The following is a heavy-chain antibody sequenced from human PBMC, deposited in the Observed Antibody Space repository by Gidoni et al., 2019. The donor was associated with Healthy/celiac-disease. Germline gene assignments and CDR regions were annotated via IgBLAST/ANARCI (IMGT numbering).Heavy chain of an antibody. CDR1: GFTFSRFP. V-gene: IGHV3-23*01. Sequence: EVQLFESGGGLVQPGGSLSFSCAAPGFTFSRFPMSWVRQAPGKGLELVSAIGGSCGSTYYADSVKGGCTISRDNSKNTLYLQMNSLRAEDTAVCYCAKGSRGATGYYYYGMDVWGQGTTVTVSS. CDR2: IGGSCGST. CDR3: AKGSRGATGYYYYGMDV. J-gene: IGHJ6*02. D-gene: IGHD5-12*01.